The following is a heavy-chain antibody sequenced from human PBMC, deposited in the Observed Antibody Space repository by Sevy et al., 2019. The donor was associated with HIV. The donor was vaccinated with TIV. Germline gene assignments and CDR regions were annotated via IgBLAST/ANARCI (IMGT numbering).Heavy chain of an antibody. D-gene: IGHD6-13*01. V-gene: IGHV3-49*04. CDR3: TRWKAAQSIFDY. J-gene: IGHJ4*02. CDR2: LKSDVYGGTI. CDR1: GFTFGDYC. Sequence: GGSLRLSCTASGFTFGDYCMSWVRQAPGKGLEWVAFLKSDVYGGTIDHAASVRGRFVISRDDSKTIAYLQMNDLKTEDTGVYYCTRWKAAQSIFDYWGQGALVTVSS.